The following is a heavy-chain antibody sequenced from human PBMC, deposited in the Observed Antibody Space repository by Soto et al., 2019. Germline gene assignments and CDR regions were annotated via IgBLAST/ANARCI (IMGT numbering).Heavy chain of an antibody. Sequence: GGPLRLSCAAFGFDFNKYAMTWVRQAPGKGLQWVSSITGNGDSTYYADSVKGRFTTSRDNSKNTLYLQMNSLRADDTAVFYCAKDSPSYTTSPFYFDSWGQGTLVTVSS. CDR1: GFDFNKYA. CDR2: ITGNGDST. J-gene: IGHJ4*02. CDR3: AKDSPSYTTSPFYFDS. V-gene: IGHV3-23*01. D-gene: IGHD2-2*02.